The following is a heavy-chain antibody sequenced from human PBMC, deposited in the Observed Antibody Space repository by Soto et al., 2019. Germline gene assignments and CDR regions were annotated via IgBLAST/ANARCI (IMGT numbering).Heavy chain of an antibody. J-gene: IGHJ5*02. Sequence: ASVKVSCKASGYTFTSYGISWVRQAPGQGLEWMGWISAYNGNTNYAQKLQGRVTMTTDTSTSTAYMELRSLRSDDTAVYYCARARLAVAGTFWFDLWGQGTLVTVSS. V-gene: IGHV1-18*01. CDR3: ARARLAVAGTFWFDL. CDR2: ISAYNGNT. D-gene: IGHD6-19*01. CDR1: GYTFTSYG.